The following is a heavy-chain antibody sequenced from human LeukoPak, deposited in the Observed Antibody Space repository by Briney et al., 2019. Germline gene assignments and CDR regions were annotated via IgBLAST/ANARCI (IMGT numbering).Heavy chain of an antibody. CDR3: ARRLRSIAARYYYYYMDV. V-gene: IGHV1-69*13. D-gene: IGHD6-6*01. CDR1: GGTFSSYA. Sequence: ASVKVSCKASGGTFSSYAISWVRQAPGQGLEWMGGIIPIFGTANCAQKFQGRVTITAHESTSTAYMELSSLRSEDTAVYYCARRLRSIAARYYYYYMDVWGKGTTVTVSS. CDR2: IIPIFGTA. J-gene: IGHJ6*03.